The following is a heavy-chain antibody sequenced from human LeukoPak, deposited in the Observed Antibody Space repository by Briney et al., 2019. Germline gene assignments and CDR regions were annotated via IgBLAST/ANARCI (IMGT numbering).Heavy chain of an antibody. D-gene: IGHD2-15*01. CDR1: GFTFSSYE. J-gene: IGHJ6*04. Sequence: PGGSLRLSCAASGFTFSSYEMNWVRQAPGKGLEWVSYISSSGSTIYYADSVKGRFTISRDNAKNSLYLQMNSLRAEDTAVYYCARAYSLVFGYYYYGMDVWGKGTTVTVSS. V-gene: IGHV3-48*03. CDR2: ISSSGSTI. CDR3: ARAYSLVFGYYYYGMDV.